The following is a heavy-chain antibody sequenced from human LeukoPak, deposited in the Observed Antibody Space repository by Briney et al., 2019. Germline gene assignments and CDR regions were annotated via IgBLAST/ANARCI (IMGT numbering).Heavy chain of an antibody. J-gene: IGHJ4*02. CDR2: INPNSGGT. D-gene: IGHD1-1*01. CDR3: ARKGPNTTNWYYFVY. CDR1: GYTFAGYY. Sequence: ASVKVSCKASGYTFAGYYMNSVLQAPGQGLEWMGWINPNSGGTNYAQKFQGRVTMTRDTSITTAYMELSSLTSDDTAVYYCARKGPNTTNWYYFVYWGQGTLVTVSS. V-gene: IGHV1-2*02.